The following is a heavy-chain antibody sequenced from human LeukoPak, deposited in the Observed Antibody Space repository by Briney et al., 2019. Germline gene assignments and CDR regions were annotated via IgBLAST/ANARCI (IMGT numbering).Heavy chain of an antibody. CDR2: INPSGGST. D-gene: IGHD6-13*01. Sequence: ASVKVSCKASGYTFTSYYMHWVRQAPGQGLEWMGIINPSGGSTSYAQKLQGRVTMTRDTSTSTVYMELSSLRSEDTAVYYCARGGLAAAARYYYYYGMDVWGQGTTVTVSS. J-gene: IGHJ6*02. CDR1: GYTFTSYY. CDR3: ARGGLAAAARYYYYYGMDV. V-gene: IGHV1-46*01.